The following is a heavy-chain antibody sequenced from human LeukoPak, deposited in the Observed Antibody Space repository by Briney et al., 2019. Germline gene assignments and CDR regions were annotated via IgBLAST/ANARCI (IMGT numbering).Heavy chain of an antibody. CDR1: DGSITNYY. J-gene: IGHJ3*02. CDR2: IFHSGST. CDR3: AKSNGYGLIDI. Sequence: SETLSLTCTVSDGSITNYYWGWVRQPPGKALEWIGNIFHSGSTYYSPSLKSRITISLDTSRNQFSLKLNSVTAADTAVYYCAKSNGYGLIDIWGQGTMVTVSS. D-gene: IGHD3-22*01. V-gene: IGHV4-59*12.